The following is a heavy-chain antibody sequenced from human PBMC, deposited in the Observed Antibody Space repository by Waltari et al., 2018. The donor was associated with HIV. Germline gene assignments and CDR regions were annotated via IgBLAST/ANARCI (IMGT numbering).Heavy chain of an antibody. J-gene: IGHJ3*02. CDR3: AREGTFDI. CDR2: ISNYNGNT. CDR1: GYMFTNFG. V-gene: IGHV1-18*01. Sequence: QGHLVQSGAEMRKPGASVKVSCAASGYMFTNFGISWVRQALGQGLEWMGGISNYNGNTNYAQKFRGRVTMTTDPSVSTAYMELRTLKSDDTATYYCAREGTFDIWGQGTMVTVSS.